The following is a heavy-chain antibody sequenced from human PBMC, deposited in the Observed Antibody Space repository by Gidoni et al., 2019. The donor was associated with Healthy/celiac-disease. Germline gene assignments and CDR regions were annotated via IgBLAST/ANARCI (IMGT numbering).Heavy chain of an antibody. CDR2: IYYSGST. V-gene: IGHV4-30-4*01. Sequence: QVQLQESGPGLVKPSQTLSLTCTVTGGSLSSGDYYWSWIRQPPGKGLEWIGYIYYSGSTYYNPSLKSRVTISVDTSKNQFSLTLSSVTAADTAVYYCARVNLEDGSFYYYYYMDVWGKGTTVTVSS. D-gene: IGHD3-10*01. CDR1: GGSLSSGDYY. CDR3: ARVNLEDGSFYYYYYMDV. J-gene: IGHJ6*03.